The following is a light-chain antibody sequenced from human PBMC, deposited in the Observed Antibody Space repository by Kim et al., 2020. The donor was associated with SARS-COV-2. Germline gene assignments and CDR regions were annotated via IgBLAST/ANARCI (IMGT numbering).Light chain of an antibody. J-gene: IGKJ4*01. CDR1: QSVSSY. Sequence: PGERATLSCRASQSVSSYLAWYQQKPGQAPRLLIYDASNRATGIPARFSGSGSGTDFTLTISSLEPEDFAVYYCQQRSNWLPLTFGGGTKVDIK. CDR3: QQRSNWLPLT. CDR2: DAS. V-gene: IGKV3-11*01.